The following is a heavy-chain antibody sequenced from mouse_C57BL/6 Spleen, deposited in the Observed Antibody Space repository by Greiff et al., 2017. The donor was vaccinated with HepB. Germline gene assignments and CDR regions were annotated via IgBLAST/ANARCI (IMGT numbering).Heavy chain of an antibody. CDR2: IYPGDGDT. J-gene: IGHJ3*01. CDR1: GYAFSSSW. CDR3: ARDYYGSSVAY. Sequence: VQLQQSGPELVKPGASVKISCKASGYAFSSSWMNWVKQRPGKGLEWIGRIYPGDGDTNYNGKVKGKATLTADKSSSTAYMQLSSLTSEDSAVYFCARDYYGSSVAYWGQGTLVTVSA. D-gene: IGHD1-1*01. V-gene: IGHV1-82*01.